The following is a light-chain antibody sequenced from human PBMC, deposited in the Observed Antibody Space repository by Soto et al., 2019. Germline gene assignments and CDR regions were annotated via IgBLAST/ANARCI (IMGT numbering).Light chain of an antibody. CDR2: EVS. V-gene: IGLV2-14*01. CDR1: NSDVGAYNY. Sequence: QSALTQPASVSGSPGQSITISCTGTNSDVGAYNYVSWYQQHPGKAPKLMIYEVSNRPSGVSNRFSGSKSGNTASLTISGLQAEDEGDYFCSSYTSGSTWVFGGGTKLTVL. J-gene: IGLJ3*02. CDR3: SSYTSGSTWV.